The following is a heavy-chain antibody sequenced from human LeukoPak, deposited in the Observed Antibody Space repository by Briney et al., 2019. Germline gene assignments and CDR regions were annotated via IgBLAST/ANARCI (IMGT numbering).Heavy chain of an antibody. CDR2: TWYHGNNK. CDR1: GLTFSGYG. D-gene: IGHD6-6*01. V-gene: IGHV3-33*01. J-gene: IGHJ6*02. Sequence: QPGGSLRLSCEASGLTFSGYGMHWVRQAPGKGLEWVSGTWYHGNNKYYADSVKGRFTISRDNSKNTLYLQMNSLRAEDTAVYYCARDLVSSSSSRDYYYAVDVWGQGTTVTVSS. CDR3: ARDLVSSSSSRDYYYAVDV.